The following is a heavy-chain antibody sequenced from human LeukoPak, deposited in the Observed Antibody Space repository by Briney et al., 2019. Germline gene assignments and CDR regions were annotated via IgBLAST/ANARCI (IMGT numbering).Heavy chain of an antibody. CDR1: GYTFTGYY. Sequence: GASVKVSCKASGYTFTGYYMHWVRQAPGQGLEWMGWISAYNGNTNYAQKVQGRVTMTTDTSTNTAYMELRSLRSDDTAVYYCARDSYDYVWGSYRTLNSWGQGTLVTVSS. D-gene: IGHD3-16*02. CDR2: ISAYNGNT. CDR3: ARDSYDYVWGSYRTLNS. V-gene: IGHV1-18*04. J-gene: IGHJ5*02.